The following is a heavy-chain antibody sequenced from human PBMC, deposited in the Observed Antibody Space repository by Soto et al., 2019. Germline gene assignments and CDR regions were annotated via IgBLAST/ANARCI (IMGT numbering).Heavy chain of an antibody. Sequence: QVQLVESGGGVVQPGRSLRLSCAVSGFTLNSHAMHWVRQAPGKGLEWVAVISYGGANKYYVDSVKGRFTISRDNSKNTLFLQIDSLRPEDTALYFCARGPRSCSSTSCYTVDYWGRGTLVTVSS. D-gene: IGHD2-2*02. CDR1: GFTLNSHA. V-gene: IGHV3-30*03. CDR2: ISYGGANK. CDR3: ARGPRSCSSTSCYTVDY. J-gene: IGHJ4*02.